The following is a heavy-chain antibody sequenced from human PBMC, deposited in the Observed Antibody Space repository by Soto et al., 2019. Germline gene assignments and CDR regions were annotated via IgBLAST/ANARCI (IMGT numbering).Heavy chain of an antibody. D-gene: IGHD2-2*01. CDR1: GFSGTRYA. CDR2: LSGSGIGK. CDR3: AKDRYCSATRCRYFVS. V-gene: IGHV3-23*01. J-gene: IGHJ4*02. Sequence: GGSLRLSCAASGFSGTRYAMSWLRHAPGKGLEWVSVLSGSGIGKDYADSVKGRFTISRDNSRNTLYLQMSGLRVEDTAVYYCAKDRYCSATRCRYFVSSGPGPLLTV.